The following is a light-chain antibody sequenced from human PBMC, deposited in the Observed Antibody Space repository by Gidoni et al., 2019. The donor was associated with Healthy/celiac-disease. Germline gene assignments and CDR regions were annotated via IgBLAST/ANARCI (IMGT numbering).Light chain of an antibody. Sequence: IRMTQSPSSFSASTGDRVTITCRASQGISSYVAWYQQKPGKAPKLLIYAASTLQSGVTSRFSGSGSGTDFTLTISCLQSEDFATYYCQQYYSYLYTFGQGTKLEIK. CDR3: QQYYSYLYT. J-gene: IGKJ2*01. CDR2: AAS. V-gene: IGKV1-8*01. CDR1: QGISSY.